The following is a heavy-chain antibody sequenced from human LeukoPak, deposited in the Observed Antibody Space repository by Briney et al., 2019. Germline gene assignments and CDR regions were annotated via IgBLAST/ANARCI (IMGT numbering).Heavy chain of an antibody. CDR2: ISTSGSSI. Sequence: PGGSLRLSCAASGFTFSDYYMNWIRQAPGKGPEWVSHISTSGSSIYYADSVKGRFTISRDNAKNSLYLQMSSLGAEDTAVYYCARQAPNMWLSPFWYFDLWGRGTLVTVSS. J-gene: IGHJ2*01. D-gene: IGHD3-22*01. V-gene: IGHV3-11*01. CDR3: ARQAPNMWLSPFWYFDL. CDR1: GFTFSDYY.